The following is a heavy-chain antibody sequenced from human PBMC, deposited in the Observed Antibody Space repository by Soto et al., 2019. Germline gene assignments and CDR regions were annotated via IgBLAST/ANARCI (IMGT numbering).Heavy chain of an antibody. CDR1: GGTFSSYA. V-gene: IGHV1-69*01. Sequence: QVQLVQSGAEVKKPGSSVKVSCKASGGTFSSYAISWVRQAPGQGLEWMGGIIPIFGTANYAQKFQGRVTITADESTSTAYIELSSLRSEDTAVYYCARHLGYCSSTSCYVSHFDYWGQGTLVTVSS. D-gene: IGHD2-2*01. J-gene: IGHJ4*02. CDR3: ARHLGYCSSTSCYVSHFDY. CDR2: IIPIFGTA.